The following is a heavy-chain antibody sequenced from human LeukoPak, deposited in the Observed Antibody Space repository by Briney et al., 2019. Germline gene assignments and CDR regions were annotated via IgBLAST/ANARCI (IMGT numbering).Heavy chain of an antibody. D-gene: IGHD6-6*01. CDR1: GGSISSYY. Sequence: PSETLSLTCTVSGGSISSYYWSWIRQPPGKGLEWLGYIYYRGSTNYNPSLKSRVTISVDTSKNQFSLELRSVTAADTAVYYCARGGSSSFQYYYGIDVWGQGTTVTVSS. J-gene: IGHJ6*02. CDR3: ARGGSSSFQYYYGIDV. CDR2: IYYRGST. V-gene: IGHV4-59*01.